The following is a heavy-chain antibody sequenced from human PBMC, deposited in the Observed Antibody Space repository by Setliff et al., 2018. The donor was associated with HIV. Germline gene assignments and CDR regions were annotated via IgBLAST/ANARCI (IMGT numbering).Heavy chain of an antibody. J-gene: IGHJ6*03. Sequence: SETLSLTCAVSGFSINRAYYWAWIRQAPGKGLEWIGEIYHSESTNYNPSLKSRVSISIDKSKNQFSLRLSSVTAADTAVYYCASARGILATQGHYMDVWGKGTTVTVSS. CDR3: ASARGILATQGHYMDV. CDR2: IYHSEST. V-gene: IGHV4-38-2*01. CDR1: GFSINRAYY. D-gene: IGHD3-3*01.